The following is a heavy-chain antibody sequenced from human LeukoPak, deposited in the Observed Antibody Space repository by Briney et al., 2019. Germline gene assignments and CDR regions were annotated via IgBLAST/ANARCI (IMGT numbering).Heavy chain of an antibody. CDR2: IYISGST. D-gene: IGHD2-2*01. Sequence: PSETLSLTCTVSGGSISSGSYYWSWIRQPAGKGLEWIGRIYISGSTNYNPSLKSRVTISVDTSKNQFSLKLSSVTAADTAVYYCARDRDCSSTSCYSYYYYMDVWGKGTTVTVSS. CDR1: GGSISSGSYY. V-gene: IGHV4-61*02. J-gene: IGHJ6*03. CDR3: ARDRDCSSTSCYSYYYYMDV.